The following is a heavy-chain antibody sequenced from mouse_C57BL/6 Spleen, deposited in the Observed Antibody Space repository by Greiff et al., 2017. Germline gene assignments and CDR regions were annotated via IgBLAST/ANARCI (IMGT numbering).Heavy chain of an antibody. Sequence: EVKLVESGGGLVKPGGSLKLSCAASGFTFSSYAMSWVRQTPEKRLEWVATISDGGSYTYYPDNVKGRFTISRDNAKNNLYLQMSHLMSEDTAMYYCAGDDGGVGTWFAYWGQGTLVTVSA. D-gene: IGHD4-1*01. CDR1: GFTFSSYA. CDR3: AGDDGGVGTWFAY. J-gene: IGHJ3*01. V-gene: IGHV5-4*01. CDR2: ISDGGSYT.